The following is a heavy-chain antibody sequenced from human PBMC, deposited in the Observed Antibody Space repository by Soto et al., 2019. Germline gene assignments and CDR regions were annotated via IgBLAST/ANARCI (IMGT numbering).Heavy chain of an antibody. CDR1: GGSISTYY. Sequence: PSETLSLTCSVSGGSISTYYWSWIRQPAGKGLEWIGRIYRSGGTNFNPSLMSRVSMSVDTSKNQFSLKLSSVVAADTAVYYCARGAAAGVDYGMDVWGQGTTVTVS. V-gene: IGHV4-4*07. CDR2: IYRSGGT. D-gene: IGHD6-13*01. CDR3: ARGAAAGVDYGMDV. J-gene: IGHJ6*02.